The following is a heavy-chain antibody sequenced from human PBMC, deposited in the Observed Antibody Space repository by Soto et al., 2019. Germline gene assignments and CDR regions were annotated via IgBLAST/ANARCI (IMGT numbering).Heavy chain of an antibody. CDR3: ATPLLRN. D-gene: IGHD3-10*01. V-gene: IGHV1-8*02. CDR1: GYTFTNYD. J-gene: IGHJ4*02. CDR2: MNPHNGKE. Sequence: QVQLVQSGAEVKKPGASVKVSCKASGYTFTNYDINWVRQATGQGLEWMGWMNPHNGKEGYAQKFQGRVTMTRDTSISTAYMELTTLRAEEPAVYYCATPLLRNWGQGTLVTVSS.